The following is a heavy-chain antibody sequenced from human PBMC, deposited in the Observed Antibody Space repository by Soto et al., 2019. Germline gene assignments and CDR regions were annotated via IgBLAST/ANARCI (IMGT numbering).Heavy chain of an antibody. CDR2: IYYSGST. CDR1: GGSISSYY. D-gene: IGHD5-12*01. J-gene: IGHJ4*02. V-gene: IGHV4-59*08. CDR3: ARQETGGYGDFDY. Sequence: QVQLQESGPGLVKPSETLSLTCTVSGGSISSYYWSWIRQPPGKGLEWIGYIYYSGSTNYNPSLKSRVTMSVDTSKNQFSRKLSSVTAADTAVYYCARQETGGYGDFDYWGQGTLVTVSS.